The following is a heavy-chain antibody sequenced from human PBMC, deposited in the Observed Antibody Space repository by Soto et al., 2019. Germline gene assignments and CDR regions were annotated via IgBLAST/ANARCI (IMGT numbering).Heavy chain of an antibody. CDR3: AKLSGDSGGYYGDRIDY. J-gene: IGHJ4*02. CDR1: VFTFSIYG. Sequence: PRGALLLSCASPVFTFSIYGMSWVRQAPGKGLEWVSVIGGSGGSTYYADCVKGRFTVSRDNSKKTMSLQMNSLRAEDKAVYYCAKLSGDSGGYYGDRIDYWGQGTMVTVSS. CDR2: IGGSGGST. V-gene: IGHV3-23*01. D-gene: IGHD3-22*01.